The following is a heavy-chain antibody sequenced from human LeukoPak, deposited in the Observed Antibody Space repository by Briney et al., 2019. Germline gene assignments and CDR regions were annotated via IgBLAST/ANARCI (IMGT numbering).Heavy chain of an antibody. D-gene: IGHD2-15*01. CDR1: GFTFSSYG. Sequence: PGGSLRLSCAASGFTFSSYGMHWVRQAPGKGLEWVAFIRYDGSNKYYADSVKGRFTISRDNSKNTLYLQMNSLRAEDTAVYYCAKDRSVVAATSFDYWGQGTLVTVSS. V-gene: IGHV3-30*02. CDR2: IRYDGSNK. CDR3: AKDRSVVAATSFDY. J-gene: IGHJ4*02.